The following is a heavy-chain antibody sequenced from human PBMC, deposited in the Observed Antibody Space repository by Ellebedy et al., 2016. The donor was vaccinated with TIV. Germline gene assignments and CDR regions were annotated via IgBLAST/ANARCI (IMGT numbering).Heavy chain of an antibody. CDR2: ISYDGSYT. D-gene: IGHD3-16*01. J-gene: IGHJ1*01. CDR1: GFAFTYYT. Sequence: PGGSLRLSCLASGFAFTYYTFHWVRQAPGKGLEWVAVISYDGSYTYYADSGKGRFSISRDNPRDTLYLQMNNLRPDDTAIYYCARGPEFSYAYPPWDWWGQGTLVTVSS. CDR3: ARGPEFSYAYPPWDW. V-gene: IGHV3-30*03.